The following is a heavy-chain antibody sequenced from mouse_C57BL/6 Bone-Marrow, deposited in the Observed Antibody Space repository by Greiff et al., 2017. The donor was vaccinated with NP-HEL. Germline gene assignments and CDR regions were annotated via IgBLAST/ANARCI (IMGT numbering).Heavy chain of an antibody. V-gene: IGHV2-9*01. J-gene: IGHJ3*01. CDR3: AKHEENYDYDGGPWFAY. CDR2: IWGGGST. CDR1: GFSLTSYG. D-gene: IGHD2-4*01. Sequence: VQLQQSGPGLVAPSQSLSITCTVSGFSLTSYGVDWVRQPPGKGLEWLGVIWGGGSTNYNSALMSRLSISKDNSKSQVFLKMNSLQTDDTAMYYCAKHEENYDYDGGPWFAYWGQGTLVTVSA.